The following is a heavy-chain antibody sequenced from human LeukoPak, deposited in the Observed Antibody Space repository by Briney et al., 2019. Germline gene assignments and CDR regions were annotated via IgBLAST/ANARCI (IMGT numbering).Heavy chain of an antibody. Sequence: SLRLSCAGSGFIFNNYAMHWVRQPPGKGLEWVSGISWNSGSIDYADSVKGRFTISRDNAKNSLYLQMNSLRVEATAFYYCAKDNRRHYTSGPNPDSLHWGQGALVTVSS. CDR3: AKDNRRHYTSGPNPDSLH. V-gene: IGHV3-9*01. CDR1: GFIFNNYA. J-gene: IGHJ4*02. D-gene: IGHD6-19*01. CDR2: ISWNSGSI.